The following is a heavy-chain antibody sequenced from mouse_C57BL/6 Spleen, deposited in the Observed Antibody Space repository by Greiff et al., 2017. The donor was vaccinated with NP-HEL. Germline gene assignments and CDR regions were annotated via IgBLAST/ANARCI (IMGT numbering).Heavy chain of an antibody. J-gene: IGHJ1*03. Sequence: EVKLMESGEGLVKPGGSLKLSCAASGFTFSSYAMSWVRQTPEKRLEWVAYISSGGDYIYYADTVKGRFTISRDNARNTLYLQMSSLKSEDTAMYYCTREEGYTPYWYFDVWGTGTTVTVSS. CDR3: TREEGYTPYWYFDV. V-gene: IGHV5-9-1*02. D-gene: IGHD3-2*02. CDR1: GFTFSSYA. CDR2: ISSGGDYI.